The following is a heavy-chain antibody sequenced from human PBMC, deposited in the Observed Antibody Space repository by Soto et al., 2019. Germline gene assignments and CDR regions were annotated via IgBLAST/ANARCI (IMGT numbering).Heavy chain of an antibody. CDR2: IIPIFGTA. CDR1: GGTFSSYA. CDR3: ASCGSGSFPAVVYYYGMDV. J-gene: IGHJ6*02. V-gene: IGHV1-69*13. Sequence: VASVKVSCKASGGTFSSYAISWVRQAPGQGLEWMGGIIPIFGTANYAQKFQGRVTITADESTSTAYMELSSLRSEDTAVYYCASCGSGSFPAVVYYYGMDVWGQGTTVTVSS. D-gene: IGHD1-26*01.